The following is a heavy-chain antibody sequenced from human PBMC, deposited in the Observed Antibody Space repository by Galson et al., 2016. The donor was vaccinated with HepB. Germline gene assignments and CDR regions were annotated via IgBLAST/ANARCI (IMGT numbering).Heavy chain of an antibody. V-gene: IGHV6-1*01. D-gene: IGHD6-19*01. CDR3: ARVATAVRSGWKTLAPRFYYSGVDV. Sequence: CAISGDSVSNSNVAWNWIRQSPSRGLEWLGGTYKRSKWHTDYAGAVKSRMTINPDTVRNQFSLQLQSVTPEDTAVYYFARVATAVRSGWKTLAPRFYYSGVDVWGHGTTVTVSS. CDR2: TYKRSKWHT. J-gene: IGHJ6*02. CDR1: GDSVSNSNVA.